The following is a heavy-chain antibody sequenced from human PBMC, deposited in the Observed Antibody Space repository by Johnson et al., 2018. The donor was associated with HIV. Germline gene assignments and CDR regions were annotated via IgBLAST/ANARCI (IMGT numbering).Heavy chain of an antibody. Sequence: QVQLVESGGGLVKPGGSLRVSCAASGFKFKDYYMSWIRQAPGKGLEWISYISSSGGIRYYAASVKGRFTVSRDNAKNSLYLQMNSLRVEDTAVYYCARDSTPWGGDEVGYAFDVWGQGTTVVVS. D-gene: IGHD7-27*01. J-gene: IGHJ3*01. V-gene: IGHV3-11*04. CDR3: ARDSTPWGGDEVGYAFDV. CDR2: ISSSGGIR. CDR1: GFKFKDYY.